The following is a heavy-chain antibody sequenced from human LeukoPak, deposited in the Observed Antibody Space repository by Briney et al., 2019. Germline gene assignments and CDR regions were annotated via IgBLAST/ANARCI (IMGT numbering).Heavy chain of an antibody. Sequence: PGGSLRLSCAASGFTFSDYYMSWIRQAPGKGLEWVSYISSNGNTIYYADSVKGRFTISRDNAKNSLYLQMNSLRAEDTAVYYCARDPRDSSGWYPHYYYYMDVWGKGTTVTVSS. V-gene: IGHV3-11*04. CDR2: ISSNGNTI. J-gene: IGHJ6*03. CDR1: GFTFSDYY. CDR3: ARDPRDSSGWYPHYYYYMDV. D-gene: IGHD6-19*01.